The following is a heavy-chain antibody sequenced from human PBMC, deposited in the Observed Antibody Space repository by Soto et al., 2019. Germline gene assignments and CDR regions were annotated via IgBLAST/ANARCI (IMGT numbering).Heavy chain of an antibody. D-gene: IGHD4-17*01. CDR1: GFTFGGYA. CDR3: GRNSQGSVTVTGNWYFDL. J-gene: IGHJ2*01. Sequence: EVQLLESGGGFLQPGGSLRLSCAASGFTFGGYAMNWVRQAPGKGLEWVSGISGGGDATFYTDSVKGRFTISRDNSGNTLYLQMNSLRAEDTAVYFCGRNSQGSVTVTGNWYFDLWGRGTLVTVSS. V-gene: IGHV3-23*01. CDR2: ISGGGDAT.